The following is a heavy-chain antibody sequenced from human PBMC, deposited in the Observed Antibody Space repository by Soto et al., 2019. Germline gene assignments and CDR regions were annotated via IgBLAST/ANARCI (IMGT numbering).Heavy chain of an antibody. D-gene: IGHD2-15*01. CDR2: INPNSGGT. J-gene: IGHJ6*03. CDR3: ARYHGQGSRYYYYIDG. Sequence: ASVKVSCKASGYTFTGYYMHWVRQAPGQGLEWMGWINPNSGGTNYAQKFQGWVTMTRDTSISTAYMELSRLRSDDTAAYYCARYHGQGSRYYYYIDGWGKGTTVTVSS. CDR1: GYTFTGYY. V-gene: IGHV1-2*04.